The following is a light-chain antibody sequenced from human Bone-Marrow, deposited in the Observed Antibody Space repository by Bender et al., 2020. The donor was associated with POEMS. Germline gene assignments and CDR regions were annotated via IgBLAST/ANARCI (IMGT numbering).Light chain of an antibody. CDR3: AVWDDSLNGWV. J-gene: IGLJ3*02. CDR1: SSNIGAHA. V-gene: IGLV1-44*01. CDR2: SSH. Sequence: QSVLTQPPSASGTPGQRVTISCSGGSSNIGAHAVNWYQHLPGTAPKLLIYSSHQRPSGVPDRFSGSMSGTSASLAISGLHSEDEADYYCAVWDDSLNGWVFGGGTKLTVL.